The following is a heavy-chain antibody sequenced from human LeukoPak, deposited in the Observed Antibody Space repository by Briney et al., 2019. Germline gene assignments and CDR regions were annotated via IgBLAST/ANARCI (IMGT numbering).Heavy chain of an antibody. V-gene: IGHV4-39*01. Sequence: KPSETLSLTCTVSGGSISSSGDYWGWIRQPPGKGLEWIGSIYYSGSTYYNPSVKSRVTISVDTSKNQFSLKLSSVAAADTAVYYCARHIRGYSYGPFDYWGQGSLVTVSS. J-gene: IGHJ4*02. D-gene: IGHD5-18*01. CDR2: IYYSGST. CDR3: ARHIRGYSYGPFDY. CDR1: GGSISSSGDY.